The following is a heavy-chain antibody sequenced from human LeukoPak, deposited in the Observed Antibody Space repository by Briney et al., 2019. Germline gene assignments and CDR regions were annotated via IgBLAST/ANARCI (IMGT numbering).Heavy chain of an antibody. CDR3: AKDSWFGELGLNYYYGMDV. D-gene: IGHD3-10*01. V-gene: IGHV3-30*18. CDR2: ISYDGSNK. CDR1: GFTFSSYG. Sequence: GGSLRLSCAASGFTFSSYGMHWVRQAPGKGLEWVAVISYDGSNKYYADSVKGRFTISRDNSKNTLYLQMNSLRAEDTAVYYCAKDSWFGELGLNYYYGMDVWGRGTTVTVSS. J-gene: IGHJ6*02.